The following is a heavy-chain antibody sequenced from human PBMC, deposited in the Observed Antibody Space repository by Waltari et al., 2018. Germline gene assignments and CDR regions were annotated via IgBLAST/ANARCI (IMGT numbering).Heavy chain of an antibody. CDR1: GFTFSSYS. Sequence: EVQLVESGGGLVKPGGSLRLSCAASGFTFSSYSMNWVRQAPGEGLEWVSSISSSSSYIYYADSVKGRFTISRDNAKNSLYLQMNSLRAEDTAVYYCASKVVKDYWGQGTLVTVSS. V-gene: IGHV3-21*01. D-gene: IGHD3-22*01. CDR3: ASKVVKDY. CDR2: ISSSSSYI. J-gene: IGHJ4*02.